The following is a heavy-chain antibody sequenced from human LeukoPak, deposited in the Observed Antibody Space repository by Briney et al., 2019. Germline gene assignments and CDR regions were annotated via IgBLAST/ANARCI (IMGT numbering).Heavy chain of an antibody. Sequence: GGSLRLSCAASGFTFSSYGMHWVRQAPGKGLEWVAVISYDGSNNYYADSVKGRFTISRDNSKNTLYLQMNSLRAEDTAVYYCATSGIVGATWGEVQSDYWGQGTLVTVSS. V-gene: IGHV3-30*03. J-gene: IGHJ4*02. D-gene: IGHD1-26*01. CDR1: GFTFSSYG. CDR2: ISYDGSNN. CDR3: ATSGIVGATWGEVQSDY.